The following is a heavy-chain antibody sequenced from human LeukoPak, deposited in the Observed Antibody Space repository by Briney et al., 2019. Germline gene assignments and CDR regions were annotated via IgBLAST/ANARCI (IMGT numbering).Heavy chain of an antibody. V-gene: IGHV1-69*05. Sequence: GASVKVSCKASGGTFSSYAISWVRQAPGQGLEWMGGIIPIFGTANYAQKFQGRVTITTDESTSTAYMELSSLRSEDTAVYYCATLGYCSSTSCQYTPVYYYYYMDVWGKGTTVTVSS. J-gene: IGHJ6*03. CDR1: GGTFSSYA. CDR2: IIPIFGTA. CDR3: ATLGYCSSTSCQYTPVYYYYYMDV. D-gene: IGHD2-2*01.